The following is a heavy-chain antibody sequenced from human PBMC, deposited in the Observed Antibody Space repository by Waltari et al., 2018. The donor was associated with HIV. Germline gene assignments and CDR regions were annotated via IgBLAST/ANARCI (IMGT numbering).Heavy chain of an antibody. J-gene: IGHJ4*02. CDR2: ISPDECET. CDR1: GDSFSTNW. Sequence: DVQLVESGAEIQKPGESLSISCTGSGDSFSTNWMGWVRQLPGKGIDWGAIISPDECETRYDPSFRGQVTISVHRSISTADLSWRRLKTLDTGIYYCVTSAYGANSWIDYWGQGTPVTVSS. D-gene: IGHD3-10*01. V-gene: IGHV5-51*01. CDR3: VTSAYGANSWIDY.